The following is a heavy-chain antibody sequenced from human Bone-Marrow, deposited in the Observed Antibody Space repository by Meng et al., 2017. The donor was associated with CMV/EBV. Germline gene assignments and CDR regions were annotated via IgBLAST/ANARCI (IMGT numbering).Heavy chain of an antibody. CDR3: AKDMKGYCSDNSCYTEGMDV. V-gene: IGHV3-9*01. Sequence: GGSLRLSCTTSGFPFGDYAMHWVRQVPGKGLEWVSVISWDSGIKAYADSVKGRFTISRDNAKNSLYLQMNSLRTDDSALYHCAKDMKGYCSDNSCYTEGMDVWGQGTTVTVSS. CDR2: ISWDSGIK. J-gene: IGHJ6*01. CDR1: GFPFGDYA. D-gene: IGHD2-15*01.